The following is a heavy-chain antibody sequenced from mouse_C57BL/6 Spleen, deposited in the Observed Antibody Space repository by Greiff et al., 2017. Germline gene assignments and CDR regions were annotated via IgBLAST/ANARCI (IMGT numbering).Heavy chain of an antibody. Sequence: EVKLVESGGGLVQPGGSLSLSCAASGFTFTDYYMSWVRQPPGKALEWLGFIRNKANGYTTAYSASVKGRFTISRDNSQSILYLQMNALRAEDSATYYCARYLVATEGYFDYWGQGTTLTVSS. CDR3: ARYLVATEGYFDY. J-gene: IGHJ2*01. V-gene: IGHV7-3*01. CDR1: GFTFTDYY. D-gene: IGHD1-1*01. CDR2: IRNKANGYTT.